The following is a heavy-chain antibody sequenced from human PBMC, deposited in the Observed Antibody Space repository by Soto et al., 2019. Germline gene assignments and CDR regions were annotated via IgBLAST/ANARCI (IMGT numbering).Heavy chain of an antibody. V-gene: IGHV3-23*01. CDR1: GFTFSSYA. J-gene: IGHJ4*02. CDR2: ISGSGGST. Sequence: GGSLRLSCAASGFTFSSYAMSWVRQAPGKGLEWVSAISGSGGSTYYADSVKGRFTISRDNSKNTLYLQMNSLRAEDTAVYYCAKDHRTLARNPDKFDYWGQGTLVTVSS. CDR3: AKDHRTLARNPDKFDY. D-gene: IGHD1-1*01.